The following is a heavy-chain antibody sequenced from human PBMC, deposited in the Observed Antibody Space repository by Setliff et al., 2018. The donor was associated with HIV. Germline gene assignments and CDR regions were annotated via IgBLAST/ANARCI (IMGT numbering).Heavy chain of an antibody. Sequence: PSETLSLTCTVSNGSISSSSYFWGWIRQPPGKGLEWIGNIFYSGSTYYNPSLKSRVLISVDTSKNQCSLKLTSVTAADTAVYYCARRGIIAGTTDFWGQGTPVTVSS. CDR1: NGSISSSSYF. CDR2: IFYSGST. V-gene: IGHV4-39*01. D-gene: IGHD1-7*01. J-gene: IGHJ4*02. CDR3: ARRGIIAGTTDF.